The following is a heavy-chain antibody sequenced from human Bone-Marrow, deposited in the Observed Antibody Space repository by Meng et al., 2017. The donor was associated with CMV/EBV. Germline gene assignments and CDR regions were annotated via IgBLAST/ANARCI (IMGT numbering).Heavy chain of an antibody. CDR3: ARGGVGSFDY. Sequence: LYCAASGFNFRRYGMYWVRQAPGKGLLWVSGTNSDGSTPNYADSVKGRFTISRDNAKNTLYLQMNSLRAEDTGVYYCARGGVGSFDYWGQGTLVTVSS. CDR2: TNSDGSTP. D-gene: IGHD3-10*01. J-gene: IGHJ4*02. CDR1: GFNFRRYG. V-gene: IGHV3-74*01.